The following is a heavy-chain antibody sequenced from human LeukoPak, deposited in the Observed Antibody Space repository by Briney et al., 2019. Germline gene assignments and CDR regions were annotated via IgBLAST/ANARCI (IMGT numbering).Heavy chain of an antibody. J-gene: IGHJ6*04. CDR2: INPNSGGT. V-gene: IGHV1-2*02. D-gene: IGHD5-12*01. CDR3: ARGTRYSGLQSDV. CDR1: GYTFTGYY. Sequence: ASVKVSCKASGYTFTGYYLHWVRQAPGQGLEWMGWINPNSGGTNYAQKFQGRVTMTRDTSISTAYMELRRLRSDDTAVYYCARGTRYSGLQSDVWGKGTTVTVSS.